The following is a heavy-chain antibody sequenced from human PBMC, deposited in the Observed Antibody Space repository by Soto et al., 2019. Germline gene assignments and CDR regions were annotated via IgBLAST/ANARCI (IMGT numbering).Heavy chain of an antibody. V-gene: IGHV1-69*13. Sequence: SVKVSCKAPGGTFSSYAISWVRQAPGQGLEWMGGIIPIFGTANYAQKFQGRVTITADESTSTGYMELSSLRSEDTAVYYCARSQGGSSSLDIYYYYYGMDVWGQGTTVTVSS. CDR2: IIPIFGTA. J-gene: IGHJ6*02. CDR1: GGTFSSYA. CDR3: ARSQGGSSSLDIYYYYYGMDV. D-gene: IGHD2-15*01.